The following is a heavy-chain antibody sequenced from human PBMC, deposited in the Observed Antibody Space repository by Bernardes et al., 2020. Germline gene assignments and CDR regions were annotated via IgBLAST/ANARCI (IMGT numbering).Heavy chain of an antibody. CDR1: GYTFTSFD. V-gene: IGHV1-8*01. CDR2: MNPDSGNT. D-gene: IGHD1-26*01. J-gene: IGHJ4*02. Sequence: ASVKVSCKASGYTFTSFDINWVRRASGQGLEWMGWMNPDSGNTDYAQKFQGRVTMTRDTSMSTAYMELSSLTSEDTAVYYCARWEIRADPHSYLDYWGQGTLVTVSS. CDR3: ARWEIRADPHSYLDY.